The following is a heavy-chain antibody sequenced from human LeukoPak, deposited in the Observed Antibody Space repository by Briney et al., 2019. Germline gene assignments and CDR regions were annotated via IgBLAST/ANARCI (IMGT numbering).Heavy chain of an antibody. CDR1: GFTFSSFE. V-gene: IGHV3-48*03. D-gene: IGHD4-17*01. CDR3: ARDDRYGDFHYFDY. Sequence: GGSLRLSCAASGFTFSSFELNWVRQAPGKGLEWVSYISSSGSTICYADSVKGRFTISRDNAKNSLYLQMNSLRAEDTAVYYCARDDRYGDFHYFDYWGQGTLVTVSS. CDR2: ISSSGSTI. J-gene: IGHJ4*02.